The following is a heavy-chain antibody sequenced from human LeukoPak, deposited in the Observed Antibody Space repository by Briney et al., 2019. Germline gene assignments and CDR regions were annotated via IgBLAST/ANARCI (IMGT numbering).Heavy chain of an antibody. CDR1: GFTFSSYA. CDR3: ASEWLRWVKTPIDY. J-gene: IGHJ4*02. CDR2: ISGSGGST. V-gene: IGHV3-23*01. D-gene: IGHD5-12*01. Sequence: GGSLRLSCAASGFTFSSYAMSWVRQAPGKGLEWVSAISGSGGSTYYADSVKGRFTISRDNSKNTLYLQMNSLRAEDTAVYYYASEWLRWVKTPIDYWGQGTLVTVSS.